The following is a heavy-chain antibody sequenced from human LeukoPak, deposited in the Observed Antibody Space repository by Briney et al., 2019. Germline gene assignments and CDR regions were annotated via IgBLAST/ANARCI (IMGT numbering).Heavy chain of an antibody. J-gene: IGHJ4*02. V-gene: IGHV3-23*01. CDR3: ATFKSYYYDPFDY. CDR2: ISGSGANA. Sequence: HPGGSLRLSCAASGLTFSNYWMDWVRQAPGKGLEWVSAISGSGANAYYADSVKGRFTISRDNSKNSLYLQMSSLRAEDTAIYYCATFKSYYYDPFDYWGQGTLVTVSP. CDR1: GLTFSNYW. D-gene: IGHD3-22*01.